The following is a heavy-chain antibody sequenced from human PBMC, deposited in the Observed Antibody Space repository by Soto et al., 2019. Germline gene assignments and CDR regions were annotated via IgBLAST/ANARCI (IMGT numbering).Heavy chain of an antibody. Sequence: PGGSLRLSCAASGFTFDDYAMHWVRQAPGKGLEWVSGISWNSGSIGYADSVKGRFTISRDNAKNSLYLQMSSLRAEDTALYYCAKEIGYDSSGYFVDYWGQGTLVTVSS. CDR1: GFTFDDYA. CDR2: ISWNSGSI. D-gene: IGHD3-22*01. V-gene: IGHV3-9*01. CDR3: AKEIGYDSSGYFVDY. J-gene: IGHJ4*02.